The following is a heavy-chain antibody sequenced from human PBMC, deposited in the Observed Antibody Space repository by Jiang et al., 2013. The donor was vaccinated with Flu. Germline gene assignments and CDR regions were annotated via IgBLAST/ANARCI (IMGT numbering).Heavy chain of an antibody. CDR1: GGTFSNYA. D-gene: IGHD3-22*01. Sequence: GAEVKKPGSSVKVSCEASGGTFSNYAVSWVRQAPGQGLEWMGGIVPIFGTTMYSQKFQGRVTITADKSTSTAYMELSSLRSEDTAMYYCAKFNYYDYNGGLDAFDIWGQGTMVTVSS. V-gene: IGHV1-69*06. CDR3: AKFNYYDYNGGLDAFDI. CDR2: IVPIFGTT. J-gene: IGHJ3*02.